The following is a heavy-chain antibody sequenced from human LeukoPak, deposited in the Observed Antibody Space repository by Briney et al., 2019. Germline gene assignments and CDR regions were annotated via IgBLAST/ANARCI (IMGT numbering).Heavy chain of an antibody. D-gene: IGHD3-22*01. CDR2: ITGSGARS. J-gene: IGHJ4*02. V-gene: IGHV3-23*01. CDR3: AKATSESSGYKFDS. Sequence: PGPCLRLSCATSAFTFSGYAMNWVRLAPGKRRQWVSTITGSGARSYYADSVKGGFTISRGHSQNTLYLQMNSLGDEDTALYYCAKATSESSGYKFDSWGQGTLVTVSS. CDR1: AFTFSGYA.